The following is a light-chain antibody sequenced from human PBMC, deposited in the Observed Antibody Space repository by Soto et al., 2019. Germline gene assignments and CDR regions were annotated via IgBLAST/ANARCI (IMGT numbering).Light chain of an antibody. CDR2: EVS. J-gene: IGLJ1*01. V-gene: IGLV2-18*01. CDR1: SSDVGSYNR. CDR3: SLFTSSSTYV. Sequence: QSVLTQPPSVSGSPGQSVIISCTGTSSDVGSYNRVSWYQQPPGTAPKLMIYEVSYRPSGVPDRFSGSKSGNTASLTISGLQAEDEADYYCSLFTSSSTYVFGTGTKVTVL.